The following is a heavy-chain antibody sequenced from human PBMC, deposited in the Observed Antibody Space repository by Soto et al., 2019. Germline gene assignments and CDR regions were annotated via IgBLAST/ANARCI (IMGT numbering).Heavy chain of an antibody. CDR1: GFTFDDYA. CDR3: AKGPLGYFDY. CDR2: ISWNSGSI. V-gene: IGHV3-9*01. J-gene: IGHJ4*02. Sequence: GGSLRLSCAASGFTFDDYAMHWVRQAPGKGLEWVSGISWNSGSIGYADSVKGRFTISRDNAKNSLYLQMNSLRAEDTALYYCAKGPLGYFDYWGQGTLVTVSS.